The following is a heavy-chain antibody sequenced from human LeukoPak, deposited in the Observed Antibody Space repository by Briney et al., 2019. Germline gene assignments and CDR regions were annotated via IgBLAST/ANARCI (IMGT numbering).Heavy chain of an antibody. CDR1: GFPFSSYW. J-gene: IGHJ4*02. D-gene: IGHD4-23*01. CDR2: INQNGGVK. V-gene: IGHV3-7*03. CDR3: TRTVNSASDF. Sequence: GGSLRLSCVASGFPFSSYWMRWVRQAPGKGLEWVATINQNGGVKYYVDSVKGRFTISRDNAKTSLFLQMNSLRIDDTAMYYCTRTVNSASDFWGQGTLVTVSS.